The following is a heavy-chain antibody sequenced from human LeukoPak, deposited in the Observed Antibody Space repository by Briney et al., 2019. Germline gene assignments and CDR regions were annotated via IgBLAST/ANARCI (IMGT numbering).Heavy chain of an antibody. J-gene: IGHJ5*02. CDR1: GFTFSSYA. V-gene: IGHV3-23*01. Sequence: GGSLRLSCAASGFTFSSYAMTWVRQAPGKGLEWVSAISGSGGSTYYADSVKGRFTISRDNAQNSVYLQMASLRAEDTAVYYCARMGGSNWNREVNWFDPWGQGTLVTVSS. D-gene: IGHD1-1*01. CDR2: ISGSGGST. CDR3: ARMGGSNWNREVNWFDP.